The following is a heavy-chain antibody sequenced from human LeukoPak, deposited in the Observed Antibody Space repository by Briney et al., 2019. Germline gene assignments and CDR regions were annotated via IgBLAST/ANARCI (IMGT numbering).Heavy chain of an antibody. CDR3: ARDVTDIVVVVAATGDY. Sequence: ASVKVSCKASGYTFTSYGISWVRQAPGQGLEWMGWICAYNGNTNYAQKLQGRVTMTTDTSTSTAYMELRSLRSDDTAVYYCARDVTDIVVVVAATGDYWGQGTLVTVSS. J-gene: IGHJ4*02. D-gene: IGHD2-15*01. CDR1: GYTFTSYG. V-gene: IGHV1-18*01. CDR2: ICAYNGNT.